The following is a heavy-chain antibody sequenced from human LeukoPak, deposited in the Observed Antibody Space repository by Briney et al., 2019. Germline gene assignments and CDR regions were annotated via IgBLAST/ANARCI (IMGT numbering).Heavy chain of an antibody. CDR3: ARDGPGAVAGPYS. CDR2: ISTYGGHT. CDR1: GYTFISYG. Sequence: ASVKFSCKASGYTFISYGIGWVRQAPGQGLEWMGWISTYGGHTSYAQQFQDRVTMTKDTYTSTAYMELRSLGSDDTAVYYCARDGPGAVAGPYSWGQGTMVTDSS. J-gene: IGHJ3*01. V-gene: IGHV1-18*01. D-gene: IGHD6-19*01.